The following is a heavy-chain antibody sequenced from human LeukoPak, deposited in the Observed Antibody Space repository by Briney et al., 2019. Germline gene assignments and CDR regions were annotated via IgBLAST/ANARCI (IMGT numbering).Heavy chain of an antibody. CDR2: IGTSGDT. J-gene: IGHJ4*02. CDR1: GFTFSSYD. D-gene: IGHD6-19*01. CDR3: SRVGSSGWPNYFDS. Sequence: GGSLRLSCAASGFTFSSYDMHWVRHATGKGLEWVSVIGTSGDTYYAGSVKDRFTISRENAKNSLYLQMNSLTAGDSAVYFCSRVGSSGWPNYFDSWGQGSLVTVSS. V-gene: IGHV3-13*04.